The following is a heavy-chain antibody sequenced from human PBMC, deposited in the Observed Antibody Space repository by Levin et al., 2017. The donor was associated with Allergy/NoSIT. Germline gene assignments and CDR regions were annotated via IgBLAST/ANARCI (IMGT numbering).Heavy chain of an antibody. J-gene: IGHJ5*02. CDR1: GYTFTGYY. CDR3: AREKMYGARYCSGGSCQYNWFGP. Sequence: ASVKVSCKASGYTFTGYYMHWVRQAPGQGLEWMGWINPNSGGTNYAQKFQGRVTTTRDTSISTAYMELSRLRSDDTAVYYCAREKMYGARYCSGGSCQYNWFGPWGQGTLVTVSS. CDR2: INPNSGGT. V-gene: IGHV1-2*02. D-gene: IGHD2-15*01.